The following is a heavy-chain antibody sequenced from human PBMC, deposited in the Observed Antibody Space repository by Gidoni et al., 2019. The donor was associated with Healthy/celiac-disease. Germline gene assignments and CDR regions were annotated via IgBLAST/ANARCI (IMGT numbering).Heavy chain of an antibody. V-gene: IGHV3-23*01. Sequence: FTISRDNSKNTLYLQMNSLRAEDTAVYYCAKGIAVAGTGLWGDYWGQGTLVTVSS. J-gene: IGHJ4*02. CDR3: AKGIAVAGTGLWGDY. D-gene: IGHD6-19*01.